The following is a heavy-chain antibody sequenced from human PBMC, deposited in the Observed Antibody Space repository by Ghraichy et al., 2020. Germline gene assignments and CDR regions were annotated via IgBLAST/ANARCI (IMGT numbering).Heavy chain of an antibody. V-gene: IGHV3-23*01. J-gene: IGHJ3*02. CDR2: VSGSGDGT. D-gene: IGHD3-3*01. CDR1: GFTFSSCA. CDR3: AKKSNGFLEGGAFDI. Sequence: GGSLRLSCTASGFTFSSCAMSWVRQAPGKGLEWVSAVSGSGDGTSYADSVKGRFTISRDNSKNTLYLQMNSLRAEDTALYYCAKKSNGFLEGGAFDIWGQGTMVTVSS.